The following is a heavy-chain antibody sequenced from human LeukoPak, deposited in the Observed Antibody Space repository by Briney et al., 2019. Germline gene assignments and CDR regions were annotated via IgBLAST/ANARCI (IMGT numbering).Heavy chain of an antibody. CDR3: ARNHLLLWFGEFCWFDP. D-gene: IGHD3-10*01. J-gene: IGHJ5*02. Sequence: GASVKVSCKASRYTFTGYYMHWVRQAPGQGLEWMGWINPNSGGTNYAQKFQGRVTMTRDTSISTAYMELSRLRSDDTAVYYCARNHLLLWFGEFCWFDPWGQGTLVTVSS. CDR2: INPNSGGT. V-gene: IGHV1-2*02. CDR1: RYTFTGYY.